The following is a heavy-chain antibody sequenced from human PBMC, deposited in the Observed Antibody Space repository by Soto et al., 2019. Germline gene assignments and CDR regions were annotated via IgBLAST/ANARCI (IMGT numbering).Heavy chain of an antibody. CDR1: GYGFTSYW. V-gene: IGHV5-51*01. D-gene: IGHD1-1*01. CDR2: IYIDDSDT. Sequence: PGESLKISCKASGYGFTSYWIGWVRQMPGKGLEWMGIIYIDDSDTGYSPSFQGQVTISGDKSIKTAYLHWSSLKASDTAMYYCASRKRTSDAFDIWGQGTMVTVSS. CDR3: ASRKRTSDAFDI. J-gene: IGHJ3*02.